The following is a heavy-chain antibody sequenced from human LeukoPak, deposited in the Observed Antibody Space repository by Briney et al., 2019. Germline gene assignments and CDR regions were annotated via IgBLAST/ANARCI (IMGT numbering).Heavy chain of an antibody. CDR2: ISWNSGSI. CDR3: PEARHYYFDY. Sequence: GGSLRLSYAASGFTFDDYAMHWVRQAPGKGLEWVSGISWNSGSIGYADSVKGRFTISRDNAKNSLYLQMNSLRAEDTALYYPPEARHYYFDYWGQGTLVTVSS. V-gene: IGHV3-9*01. CDR1: GFTFDDYA. J-gene: IGHJ4*02.